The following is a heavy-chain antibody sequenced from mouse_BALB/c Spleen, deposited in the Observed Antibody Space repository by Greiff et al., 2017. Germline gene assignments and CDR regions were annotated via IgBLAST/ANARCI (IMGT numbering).Heavy chain of an antibody. J-gene: IGHJ2*01. Sequence: QVQLQQPGAELVKPGASVKLSCKASGYTFTSYWMHWVKQRPGQGLEWIGEINPSNGRTNYNEKFKSKATLTVDKSSSTAYMQLSSLTSEDSAVYYCARWGPVVAPFDYWGQGTTLTVSS. CDR2: INPSNGRT. CDR3: ARWGPVVAPFDY. CDR1: GYTFTSYW. D-gene: IGHD1-1*01. V-gene: IGHV1S81*02.